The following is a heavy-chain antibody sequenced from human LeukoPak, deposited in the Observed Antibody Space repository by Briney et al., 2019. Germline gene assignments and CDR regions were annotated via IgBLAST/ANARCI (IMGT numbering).Heavy chain of an antibody. CDR3: ARVPYGWELKYFDY. J-gene: IGHJ4*02. Sequence: SETLSLTCTVSGGSISSYYWSWIRQPPGKGLEWIGYIYYSGSTNYNPSLKSRVTISVDTSKNQFSLKLSSVTAADTAVYYCARVPYGWELKYFDYWGQGTLVTVSS. D-gene: IGHD1-26*01. V-gene: IGHV4-59*01. CDR2: IYYSGST. CDR1: GGSISSYY.